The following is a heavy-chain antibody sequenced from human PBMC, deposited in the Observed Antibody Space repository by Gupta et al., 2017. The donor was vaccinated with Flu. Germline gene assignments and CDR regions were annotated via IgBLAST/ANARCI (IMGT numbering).Heavy chain of an antibody. J-gene: IGHJ4*02. CDR3: ASASRCSRVNCYIYDS. V-gene: IGHV3-15*01. D-gene: IGHD2-2*01. Sequence: EVLLVESGGGLVKPGGSPRLSCAATGFTFTNAWMTWVRQAPGKGLEWVGRIKSQADGGTADYAAPVQGRFTISRDDSRNTLYLQMDTLKTEDTAVYYCASASRCSRVNCYIYDSWGQGTLVTVSS. CDR1: GFTFTNAW. CDR2: IKSQADGGTA.